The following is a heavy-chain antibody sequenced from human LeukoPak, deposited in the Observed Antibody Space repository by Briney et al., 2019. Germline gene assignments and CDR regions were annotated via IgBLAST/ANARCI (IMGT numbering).Heavy chain of an antibody. J-gene: IGHJ4*02. CDR1: GGSFSGYY. CDR2: INHSGST. CDR3: ARVGVVPAAPWDY. V-gene: IGHV4-34*01. Sequence: SETLSLTCAVYGGSFSGYYWSWIRQPPGKGLEWIGEINHSGSTNYNPSLKSRVTISVDTSKNQFSLKLSSVTAADTAVYYCARVGVVPAAPWDYWGQGTLVTVSS. D-gene: IGHD2-2*01.